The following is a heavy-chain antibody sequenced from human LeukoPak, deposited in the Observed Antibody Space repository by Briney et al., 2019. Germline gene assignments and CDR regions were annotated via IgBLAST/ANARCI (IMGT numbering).Heavy chain of an antibody. Sequence: PGGSLRLSCAASGFTFSSYGMHWVRQAPGKGLEWVAVISYDGSNKYYADSVKGRFTISRDNSKNTLYLQMNSLRAEDTAVYYCAKDWYYYDSSGYYHYWGQGTLVTVSS. CDR2: ISYDGSNK. CDR3: AKDWYYYDSSGYYHY. D-gene: IGHD3-22*01. J-gene: IGHJ4*02. CDR1: GFTFSSYG. V-gene: IGHV3-30*18.